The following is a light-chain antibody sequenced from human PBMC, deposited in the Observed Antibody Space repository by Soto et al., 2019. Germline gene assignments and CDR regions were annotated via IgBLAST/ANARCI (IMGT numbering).Light chain of an antibody. J-gene: IGLJ1*01. CDR2: GNS. Sequence: QSVLTQPPSVSGAPGQRVTISCTGSSSNIGAGYDVHWYQQLPGTAPKLLIYGNSNRPSGVPDRFSGSKSGTSASLAITGLQAEDAADYYCQSYDSSLSASGKVFGTGTKVTVL. CDR1: SSNIGAGYD. CDR3: QSYDSSLSASGKV. V-gene: IGLV1-40*01.